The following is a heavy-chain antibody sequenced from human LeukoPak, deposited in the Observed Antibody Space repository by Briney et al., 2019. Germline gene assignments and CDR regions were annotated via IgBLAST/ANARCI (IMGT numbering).Heavy chain of an antibody. CDR1: GGSISNSDYY. J-gene: IGHJ5*02. Sequence: SETLSLTCTVSGGSISNSDYYWNWIRRPPGRGLEWIGRISDTGSTYYNPSLKSRVTVSVDTSKNRFSLDLTSVTAGDTGVYYCARRAIPAEGSFDPWGQGTLVTVSS. V-gene: IGHV4-39*01. CDR3: ARRAIPAEGSFDP. CDR2: ISDTGST. D-gene: IGHD6-13*01.